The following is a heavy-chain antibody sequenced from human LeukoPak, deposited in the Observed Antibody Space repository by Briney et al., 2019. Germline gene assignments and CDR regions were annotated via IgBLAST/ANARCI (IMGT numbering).Heavy chain of an antibody. D-gene: IGHD3-3*01. J-gene: IGHJ4*02. Sequence: EASVKVSCKASGGTFSSYAISWVRQAPGQGLEWMGWISAYNGNTNYAQKLQGRVTMTTDTSTSTAYMELRSLRSDDTAVYYCARVSDDFWSGYSVYWGQGTLVTVSS. CDR1: GGTFSSYA. CDR2: ISAYNGNT. V-gene: IGHV1-18*01. CDR3: ARVSDDFWSGYSVY.